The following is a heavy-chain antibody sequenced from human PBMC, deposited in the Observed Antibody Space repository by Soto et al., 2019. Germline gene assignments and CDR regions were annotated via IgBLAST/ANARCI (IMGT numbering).Heavy chain of an antibody. J-gene: IGHJ6*02. CDR2: IYHSGST. CDR1: GGSISSSNW. V-gene: IGHV4-4*02. D-gene: IGHD3-10*02. CDR3: ASVRGGYYYAMDV. Sequence: QVQLQESGPGLVKPSGTLSLTCAVSGGSISSSNWWSWVRQPPGKGLEWIGEIYHSGSTNYNPSLKSRFTISVDKSKNQFSLTLSSVPAADTAVYSWASVRGGYYYAMDVWGQGTTVTVSS.